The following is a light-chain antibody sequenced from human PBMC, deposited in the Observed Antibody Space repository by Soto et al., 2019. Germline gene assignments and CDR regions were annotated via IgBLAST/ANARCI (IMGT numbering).Light chain of an antibody. CDR1: QSVGSN. J-gene: IGKJ5*01. CDR2: GAS. Sequence: EIVMAQSPATLSVSPGERATLSCRASQSVGSNLAWYQQKPGQAPRLLIYGASTRVTGIPDRFSGSGSGTDFTLTISRLEPEDFAVYYCQQYGRSVPITFGQGTRLEIK. CDR3: QQYGRSVPIT. V-gene: IGKV3-20*01.